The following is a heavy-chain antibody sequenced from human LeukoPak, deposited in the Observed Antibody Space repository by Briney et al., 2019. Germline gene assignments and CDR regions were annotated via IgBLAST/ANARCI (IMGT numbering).Heavy chain of an antibody. D-gene: IGHD2-15*01. V-gene: IGHV3-23*01. CDR3: AKWALIDASAFDI. CDR2: TGRTI. CDR1: GFIFSSYA. Sequence: GGSLRLSCAASGFIFSSYAMSWVRQAPGKGLEWVSITGRTILYADSVRGRFIISRDNSKNTLYLQLNSLRVDDTAVYYCAKWALIDASAFDIWGQGTMVTVSS. J-gene: IGHJ3*02.